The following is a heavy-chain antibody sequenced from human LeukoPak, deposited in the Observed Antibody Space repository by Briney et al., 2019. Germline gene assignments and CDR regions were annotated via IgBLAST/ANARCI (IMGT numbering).Heavy chain of an antibody. CDR2: IYYSGST. Sequence: SETLSLTCTVSGGSISSYYWSWIRQPPGKGLEWIGYIYYSGSTNYNPSLKSRVTISVDTSKNQFSLKLSSVTAADTAVYYCARHIVVVPALFDPWGQGTLVTVSS. CDR1: GGSISSYY. D-gene: IGHD2-2*01. V-gene: IGHV4-59*01. J-gene: IGHJ5*02. CDR3: ARHIVVVPALFDP.